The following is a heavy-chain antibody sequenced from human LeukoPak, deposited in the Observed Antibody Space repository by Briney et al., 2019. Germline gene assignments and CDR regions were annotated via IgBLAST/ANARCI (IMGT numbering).Heavy chain of an antibody. J-gene: IGHJ6*02. CDR3: ARAEGTDSLNYYGMDV. CDR2: ISSSGSTT. Sequence: GGSLRLSCAASGFTFSSYEMNWVRQAPGKGLEWVSYISSSGSTTYYADSVKGRFTISRDNSKNTLYLQMNSLRPEDTAVYYCARAEGTDSLNYYGMDVWGQGTTVTVSS. V-gene: IGHV3-48*03. D-gene: IGHD2-8*02. CDR1: GFTFSSYE.